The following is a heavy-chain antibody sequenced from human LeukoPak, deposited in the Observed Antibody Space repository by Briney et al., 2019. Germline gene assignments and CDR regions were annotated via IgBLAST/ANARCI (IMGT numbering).Heavy chain of an antibody. J-gene: IGHJ3*02. V-gene: IGHV1-2*02. CDR2: INPNSGGT. CDR1: GYTFTGYY. D-gene: IGHD6-13*01. Sequence: GASVKVSCKASGYTFTGYYMHWVRQAPGQGLEWMGWINPNSGGTNYAQKFQGRVTMTRDTSISTAYMELSRLRSDATAVYYCARVGMAYSSSWYGAFDIWGQGTMVTVSS. CDR3: ARVGMAYSSSWYGAFDI.